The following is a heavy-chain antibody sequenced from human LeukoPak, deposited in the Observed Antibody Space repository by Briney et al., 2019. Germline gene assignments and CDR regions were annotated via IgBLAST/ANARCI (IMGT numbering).Heavy chain of an antibody. CDR1: GGSISSNSYY. D-gene: IGHD5-18*01. V-gene: IGHV4-31*03. J-gene: IGHJ2*01. CDR2: IYYSGTT. Sequence: SETLSLTCTVSGGSISSNSYYWAWIRQHPGKGLEWIGYIYYSGTTYYNPSLKSRVTISVDTSKNHFSLRLSSVTAADTAVYYCARRRYNYGSPYWYFDLWGRGTLVTVSS. CDR3: ARRRYNYGSPYWYFDL.